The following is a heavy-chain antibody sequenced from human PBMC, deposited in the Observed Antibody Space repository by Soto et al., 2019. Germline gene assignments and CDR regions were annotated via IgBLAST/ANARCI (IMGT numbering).Heavy chain of an antibody. D-gene: IGHD3-3*01. J-gene: IGHJ4*02. V-gene: IGHV4-59*08. CDR1: GDSVTSHY. CDR3: ARRSITIFGVVITKSGFDY. Sequence: ASETLSLTCSVSGDSVTSHYLTWIRQSPEKGLEWIGYMHYTGFSYYNPSLKSRVTISVDTSKNQFSLKLSSVTAADTAVYYCARRSITIFGVVITKSGFDYWGQGTLVTVSS. CDR2: MHYTGFS.